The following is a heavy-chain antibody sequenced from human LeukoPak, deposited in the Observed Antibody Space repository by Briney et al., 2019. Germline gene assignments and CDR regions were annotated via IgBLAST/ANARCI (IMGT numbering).Heavy chain of an antibody. J-gene: IGHJ6*03. CDR2: IYYSGST. V-gene: IGHV4-39*07. D-gene: IGHD3-3*01. CDR3: ARVGDFWSGSYYYYYMDV. CDR1: GGSISSSSYY. Sequence: PSETLSLTCTVSGGSISSSSYYWGWIRQPPGKGLEWIGSIYYSGSTNYNPSLKSRVTISVDTSKNQFSLKLSSVTAADTAVYYCARVGDFWSGSYYYYYMDVWGKGTTVTVSS.